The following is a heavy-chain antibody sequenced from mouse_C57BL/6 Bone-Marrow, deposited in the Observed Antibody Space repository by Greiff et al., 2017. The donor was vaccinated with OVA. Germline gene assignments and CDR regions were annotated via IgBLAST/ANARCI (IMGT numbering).Heavy chain of an antibody. V-gene: IGHV1-50*01. CDR3: ARRGVVASRRYLDV. J-gene: IGHJ1*03. CDR2: IDTSDSYT. D-gene: IGHD1-1*01. CDR1: GYTFTSYW. Sequence: VQLQQPGAELVKPGASVKLSCKASGYTFTSYWMQWVKQRPGQGLEWIGEIDTSDSYTNYNQKFKGKATLTVDTSSSTAYMQLSSLTSEDSAVYYCARRGVVASRRYLDVWGTGTTVTVSS.